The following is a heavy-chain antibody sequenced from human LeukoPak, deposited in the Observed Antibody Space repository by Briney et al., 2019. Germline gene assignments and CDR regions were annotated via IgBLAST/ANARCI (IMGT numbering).Heavy chain of an antibody. CDR3: ARSRGHRRGLLTWFDP. CDR2: INPNSGGT. D-gene: IGHD5-24*01. CDR1: GYTFTGYY. J-gene: IGHJ5*02. V-gene: IGHV1-2*02. Sequence: ASVKVSCKASGYTFTGYYMHWVRQAPGQGLEWMGWINPNSGGTNYAQKFQGRVTMTRDTSISTAYMELSRLRSDDTAVYYCARSRGHRRGLLTWFDPWGQGTLVTVSS.